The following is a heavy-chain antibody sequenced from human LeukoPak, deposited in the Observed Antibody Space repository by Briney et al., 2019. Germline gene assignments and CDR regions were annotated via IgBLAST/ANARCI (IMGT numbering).Heavy chain of an antibody. Sequence: GGSLRLSCAASGFTFSSYWMHWVRQAPGKGLLWVSRINTDGSSTYYADSVKGRFTISRDNAKNTQYLQMNSLRAEDTAVYYCARDHYGGSSDYWGQGTLVTVSS. CDR3: ARDHYGGSSDY. CDR2: INTDGSST. D-gene: IGHD4-23*01. J-gene: IGHJ4*02. CDR1: GFTFSSYW. V-gene: IGHV3-74*01.